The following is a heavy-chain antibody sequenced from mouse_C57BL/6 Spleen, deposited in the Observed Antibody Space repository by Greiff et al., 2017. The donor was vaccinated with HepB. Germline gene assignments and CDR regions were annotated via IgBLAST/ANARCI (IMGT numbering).Heavy chain of an antibody. CDR3: ARLGGLRQGDYFDY. J-gene: IGHJ2*01. CDR2: ISDGGSYT. D-gene: IGHD2-4*01. CDR1: GFTFSSYA. V-gene: IGHV5-4*01. Sequence: EVQVVESGGGLVKPGGSLKLSCAASGFTFSSYAMSWVRQTPEKRLEWVATISDGGSYTYYPDNVKGRFTISRDNAKNNLYLQMSHLKSEDTAMYYCARLGGLRQGDYFDYWGQGTTLTVSS.